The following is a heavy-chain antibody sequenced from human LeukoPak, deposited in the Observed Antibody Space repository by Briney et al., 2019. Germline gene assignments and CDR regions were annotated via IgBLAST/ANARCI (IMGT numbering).Heavy chain of an antibody. J-gene: IGHJ4*02. CDR2: IKQDGTEK. CDR1: GFTFSSYG. CDR3: ARDPRPYSSWSYYFDF. Sequence: GGSLRLSCAASGFTFSSYGMNWVRQAPGKGLEWVANIKQDGTEKYYVDSVKGRFTISRDNAKNSLYLQMHSLRAEDTAVYYCARDPRPYSSWSYYFDFWGQGTLVTVSS. D-gene: IGHD4-11*01. V-gene: IGHV3-7*01.